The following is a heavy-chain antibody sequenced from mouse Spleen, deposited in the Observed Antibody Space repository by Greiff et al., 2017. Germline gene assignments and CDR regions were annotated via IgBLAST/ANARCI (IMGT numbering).Heavy chain of an antibody. D-gene: IGHD1-1*01. Sequence: EVKLMESGAELVRPGASVKLSCTASGFNIKDYYMHWVKQRPEPGLEWIGRIDPEDGDTEYAPKFQGKATMTADTSSNSAYLQLSSLTSEDTAVYYCTTLDYGSRGEDYWGQGTTLTVSS. J-gene: IGHJ2*01. CDR2: IDPEDGDT. CDR1: GFNIKDYY. CDR3: TTLDYGSRGEDY. V-gene: IGHV14-1*01.